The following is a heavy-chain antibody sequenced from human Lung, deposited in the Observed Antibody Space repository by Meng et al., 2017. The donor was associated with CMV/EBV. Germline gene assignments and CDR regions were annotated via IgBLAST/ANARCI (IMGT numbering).Heavy chain of an antibody. CDR1: GYTFIDYY. J-gene: IGHJ3*02. CDR2: INPDNGGS. D-gene: IGHD3-16*01. CDR3: ARISTARDLADAFDI. V-gene: IGHV1-2*02. Sequence: SVXVSXXASGYTFIDYYIHWVRKAPGQGLEWMGWINPDNGGSSFAQKFEGRVTMTGDSLTSTAYMVLSTLRSDDTSVYCCARISTARDLADAFDIWGQGTXVTVAS.